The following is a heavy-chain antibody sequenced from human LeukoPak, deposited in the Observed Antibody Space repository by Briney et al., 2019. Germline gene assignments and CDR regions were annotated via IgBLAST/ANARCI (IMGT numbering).Heavy chain of an antibody. CDR1: GFTFNTYG. CDR2: ISGSGGNT. J-gene: IGHJ4*02. CDR3: ARAVRGVLLYYFDY. V-gene: IGHV3-23*01. Sequence: GGSLRLSCAASGFTFNTYGMSWVRQSPGKGLEWVSAISGSGGNTYYGDSVKGRFTISRDNSKNTLYLQMNSLRAEDTAVYYCARAVRGVLLYYFDYWGQGTLVTVSS. D-gene: IGHD3-10*01.